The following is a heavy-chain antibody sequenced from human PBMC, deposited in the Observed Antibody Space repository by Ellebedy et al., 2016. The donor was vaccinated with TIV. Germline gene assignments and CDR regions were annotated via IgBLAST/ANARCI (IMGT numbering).Heavy chain of an antibody. CDR2: IYYSGNT. J-gene: IGHJ4*02. D-gene: IGHD3-9*01. Sequence: MPSETLSLTCTVSGGSVTSITYYCSWIRQPPGKRLAWIGHIYYSGNTTFSPSLKSRVTISVDTSKNQFSLKLNSVTAADTAVYYCARENYDILTGGIDCWGQGTPVTVSS. V-gene: IGHV4-61*01. CDR1: GGSVTSITYY. CDR3: ARENYDILTGGIDC.